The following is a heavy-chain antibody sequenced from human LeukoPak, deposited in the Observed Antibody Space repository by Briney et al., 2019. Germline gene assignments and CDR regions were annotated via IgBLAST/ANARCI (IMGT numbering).Heavy chain of an antibody. J-gene: IGHJ4*02. CDR3: ARWGPDKTPDY. CDR1: GFTFSSHG. D-gene: IGHD3-16*01. Sequence: KSGGCLRLSCAASGFTFSSHGMHWVRQAPGKGLEWVAVIWYDGSNKYYTDSVKGRFTISRDNSKNTLYLQMNSLGAEDTAVYYCARWGPDKTPDYWGQGTLVTVSS. V-gene: IGHV3-33*01. CDR2: IWYDGSNK.